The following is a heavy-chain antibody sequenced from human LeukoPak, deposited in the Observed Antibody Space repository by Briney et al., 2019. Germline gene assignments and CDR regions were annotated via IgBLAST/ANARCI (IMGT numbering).Heavy chain of an antibody. J-gene: IGHJ4*02. CDR1: GFTFSSFA. D-gene: IGHD3-22*01. CDR2: ISGSGGST. CDR3: AKVFPYYDSSGRYFDY. V-gene: IGHV3-23*01. Sequence: QPGGSLRLSCAASGFTFSSFAMSWVRQAPGKGLEWVSTISGSGGSTYYADSVKGRFTISRDNSKNTLYLQMSSLRAEDTAVYYCAKVFPYYDSSGRYFDYWGQGTLVTVSS.